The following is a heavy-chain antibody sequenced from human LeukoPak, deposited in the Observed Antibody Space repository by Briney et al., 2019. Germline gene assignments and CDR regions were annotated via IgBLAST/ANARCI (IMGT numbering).Heavy chain of an antibody. CDR2: VKPKSGDS. J-gene: IGHJ3*02. Sequence: ASVRVSCKASGYTFTNYHMHWVRQAPGQGLEWLGLVKPKSGDSDFVQKFRGRVTVTTDVSTTTIHMELSNLRSDDTAVYYCARDRGVPGPGNALDIWGQGTMVTVSS. CDR3: ARDRGVPGPGNALDI. CDR1: GYTFTNYH. V-gene: IGHV1-2*06. D-gene: IGHD6-6*01.